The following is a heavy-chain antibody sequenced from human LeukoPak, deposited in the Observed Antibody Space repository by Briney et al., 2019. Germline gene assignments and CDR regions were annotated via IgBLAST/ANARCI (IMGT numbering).Heavy chain of an antibody. D-gene: IGHD2-15*01. CDR3: ASDPRDGGQNV. V-gene: IGHV3-30*04. CDR2: ISYSGDNT. CDR1: GFNLTNYA. Sequence: GGSLRLSCTASGFNLTNYAMHWVRQAPGKGLEWVTLISYSGDNTYYADSVKGRFTFSRDKAKNTLYLQMNSLRPEDSAVYYCASDPRDGGQNVWGKGTMVTVSS. J-gene: IGHJ6*04.